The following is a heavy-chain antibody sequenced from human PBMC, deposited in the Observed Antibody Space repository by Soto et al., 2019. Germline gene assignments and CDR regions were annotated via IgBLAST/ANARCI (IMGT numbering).Heavy chain of an antibody. J-gene: IGHJ5*02. CDR1: GFTFSSYS. Sequence: PGGSLRLSCAASGFTFSSYSMNWVRQAPGKGLEWVSYISSSSSTIYYADSVKGRFTISRDNAKNSLYLQMNSLRAEDTAVYYCARDPGSWLIDPWGQGTLVTVSS. D-gene: IGHD6-13*01. V-gene: IGHV3-48*04. CDR2: ISSSSSTI. CDR3: ARDPGSWLIDP.